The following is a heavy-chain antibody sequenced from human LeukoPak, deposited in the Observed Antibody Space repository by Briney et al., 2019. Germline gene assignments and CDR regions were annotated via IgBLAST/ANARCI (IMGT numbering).Heavy chain of an antibody. CDR1: GGSISSYY. CDR2: IYYSGST. Sequence: SETLSLTCTVSGGSISSYYWSWIRQPPGKGLEWIGYIYYSGSTNYNPSLKSRVTISVDTSKNQFSLKLSSVTAADTAVYYCARGTYGSGRTYYYGMDVWGRGTTVIVSS. CDR3: ARGTYGSGRTYYYGMDV. J-gene: IGHJ6*02. D-gene: IGHD3-10*01. V-gene: IGHV4-59*12.